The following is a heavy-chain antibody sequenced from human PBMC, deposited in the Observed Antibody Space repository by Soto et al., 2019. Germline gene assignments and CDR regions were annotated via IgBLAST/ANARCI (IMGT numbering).Heavy chain of an antibody. Sequence: QVQLQESGPGLVKPSQTLSLTCTVSGGSVSSDEYYWTWIRQPPGKGLEWVGYIYHSGRTNYNPSLNSRLTISLDTSKNQFSLKLTSVSAADTAVYYCARDRSNSPDYFDYWGQGTLVTVYS. CDR3: ARDRSNSPDYFDY. D-gene: IGHD2-15*01. J-gene: IGHJ4*02. CDR1: GGSVSSDEYY. V-gene: IGHV4-30-4*01. CDR2: IYHSGRT.